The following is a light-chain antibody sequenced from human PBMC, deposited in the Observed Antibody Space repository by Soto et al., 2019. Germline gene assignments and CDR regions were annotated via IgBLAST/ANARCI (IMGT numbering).Light chain of an antibody. CDR3: QQYGSSPPIT. V-gene: IGKV3-20*01. CDR1: QAISGNY. Sequence: DTMLSQSPGTLSLSPGEGASLTCRASQAISGNYLAWYQHKPGQAPRLLMYGASSRATGIPDRFSGSGSGTDFTLTISRLEPEDFAVYYCQQYGSSPPITFGQGTRLEI. CDR2: GAS. J-gene: IGKJ5*01.